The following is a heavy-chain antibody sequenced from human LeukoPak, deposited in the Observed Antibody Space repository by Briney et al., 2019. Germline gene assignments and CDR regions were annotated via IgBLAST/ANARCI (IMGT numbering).Heavy chain of an antibody. J-gene: IGHJ4*02. CDR3: ARDHMYYDILTGYYKTDYFDY. CDR2: INPNSGGT. CDR1: GYTFTSYD. Sequence: ASVKVSCKASGYTFTSYDINWVRQAPGQGLEWMGWINPNSGGTNYAQKFQGRVTMTRDTSISTAYMELSRLRSDDTAVYYCARDHMYYDILTGYYKTDYFDYWGQGTLVTVSS. D-gene: IGHD3-9*01. V-gene: IGHV1-2*02.